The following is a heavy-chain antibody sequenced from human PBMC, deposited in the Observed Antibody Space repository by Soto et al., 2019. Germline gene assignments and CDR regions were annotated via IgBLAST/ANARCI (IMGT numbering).Heavy chain of an antibody. CDR3: ARVLSFWWELGAFDI. CDR1: GYTFTSYA. V-gene: IGHV1-3*01. J-gene: IGHJ3*02. CDR2: INAGNGNT. D-gene: IGHD1-26*01. Sequence: GASVKVSFKASGYTFTSYAMHWVRQAPGQRLEWMGWINAGNGNTKYSQKFQGRVTITRDTSASTAYMELSSLRSEDTAVYYCARVLSFWWELGAFDIWGQGTMVTVSS.